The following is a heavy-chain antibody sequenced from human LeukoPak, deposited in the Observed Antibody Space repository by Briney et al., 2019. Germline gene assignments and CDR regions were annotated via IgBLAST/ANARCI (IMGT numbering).Heavy chain of an antibody. V-gene: IGHV4-61*09. D-gene: IGHD3-22*01. CDR1: GGSISSGSYY. Sequence: SQTLSLTCTVSGGSISSGSYYWSWIRQPAGRGLEWIGHIYTSGSTNYNPSLKSRVTISVDTSKNQFSLKLSYVTAADTAVYFCARGPYSYDSSGAFDIWGQGTMVTVSS. J-gene: IGHJ3*02. CDR3: ARGPYSYDSSGAFDI. CDR2: IYTSGST.